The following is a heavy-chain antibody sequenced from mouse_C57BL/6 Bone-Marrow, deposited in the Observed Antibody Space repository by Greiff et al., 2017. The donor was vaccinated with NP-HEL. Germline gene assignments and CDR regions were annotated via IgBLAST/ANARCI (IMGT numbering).Heavy chain of an antibody. CDR1: GYSITSGYY. V-gene: IGHV3-6*01. D-gene: IGHD2-2*01. CDR2: ISYDGSN. Sequence: DVQLQESGPGLVKPSQSLSLTCSVTGYSITSGYYWNWIRQFPGNKLEWMGYISYDGSNNYNPSLKNRISITRDTSKNQFFLKLNSVTTEDTATYYCARETMVTTDAMDYWGQGTSVTVSS. CDR3: ARETMVTTDAMDY. J-gene: IGHJ4*01.